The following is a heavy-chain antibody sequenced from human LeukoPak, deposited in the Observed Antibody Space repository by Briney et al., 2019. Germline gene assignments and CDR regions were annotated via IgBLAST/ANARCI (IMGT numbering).Heavy chain of an antibody. D-gene: IGHD3-9*01. CDR2: INPNSGGT. Sequence: ASVKVSCKASGYTFTGYYMHWVRQAPGQGLEWMGWINPNSGGTKNTQKFQGRVTVTRDTSISTAYMELSRLRSDDTAVYYCARGKRSGLLRYFDWLPEILDYWGQGTLVSVSS. V-gene: IGHV1-2*02. CDR3: ARGKRSGLLRYFDWLPEILDY. J-gene: IGHJ4*02. CDR1: GYTFTGYY.